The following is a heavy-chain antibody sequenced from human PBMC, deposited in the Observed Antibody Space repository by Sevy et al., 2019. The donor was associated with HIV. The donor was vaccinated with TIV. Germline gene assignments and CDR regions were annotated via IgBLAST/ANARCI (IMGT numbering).Heavy chain of an antibody. Sequence: GGSLRLSCAASGFGVSRSAMNWVRQAPGKGLEWVSAIYSGGTPYYADSVKGRFTISRDNSKNTLYLQMNSLSPEDTAVYYCARRLGAVDDAFDIWGPGTMVTVSS. CDR2: IYSGGTP. V-gene: IGHV3-53*01. CDR3: ARRLGAVDDAFDI. CDR1: GFGVSRSA. J-gene: IGHJ3*02. D-gene: IGHD1-26*01.